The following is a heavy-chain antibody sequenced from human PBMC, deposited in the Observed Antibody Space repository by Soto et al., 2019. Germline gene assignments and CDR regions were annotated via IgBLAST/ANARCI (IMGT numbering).Heavy chain of an antibody. CDR1: RYTFTSYG. V-gene: IGHV1-18*01. Sequence: ASVKVSCKASRYTFTSYGICWMRQAPGQGLEWMGWISAYNGNTNYAQKLQGRVTMTTDTSTSTAYMELRSLRSDDTAVYYCVYYDSSGYYPLVYWGQGTLVTVSS. CDR3: VYYDSSGYYPLVY. J-gene: IGHJ4*02. D-gene: IGHD3-22*01. CDR2: ISAYNGNT.